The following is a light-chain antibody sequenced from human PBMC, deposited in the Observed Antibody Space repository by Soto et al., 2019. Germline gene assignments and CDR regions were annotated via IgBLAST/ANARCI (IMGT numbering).Light chain of an antibody. Sequence: QPVLTQSPSASASLGASVKLTCTLSSGHSTYAIAWHQQQPEKGPRYLMKVSSDGSHNKGDGIPDRFSGSSSGAERYLTISSLQSTDEADYYCQTWNTGVEVFGGGTKLTVL. J-gene: IGLJ2*01. CDR1: SGHSTYA. V-gene: IGLV4-69*01. CDR2: VSSDGSH. CDR3: QTWNTGVEV.